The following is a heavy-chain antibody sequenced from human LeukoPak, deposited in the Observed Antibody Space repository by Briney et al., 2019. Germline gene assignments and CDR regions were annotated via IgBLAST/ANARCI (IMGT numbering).Heavy chain of an antibody. J-gene: IGHJ4*02. CDR3: ARKLWFGELLPPGGDY. CDR1: GFTFSSYW. Sequence: PGGSLRLSCAASGFTFSSYWMSWVRQAPGKGLEWVANIKQDGSEKYYVDSVKGRFTISRDNAKNSLYLQMNSLRAEDTAVYYCARKLWFGELLPPGGDYWGQGTLVNVA. D-gene: IGHD3-10*01. V-gene: IGHV3-7*05. CDR2: IKQDGSEK.